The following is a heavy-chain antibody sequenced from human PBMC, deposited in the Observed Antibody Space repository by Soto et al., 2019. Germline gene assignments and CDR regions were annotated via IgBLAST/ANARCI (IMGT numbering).Heavy chain of an antibody. Sequence: EVQLVESGGGLIQPGGSLRLSCAASGFSVSSDYMSWVRQAPGKGLEWVAVIYTIGSTYYAGSVKGRFTISRDTSRNTLYLQMSTLRAEDTAVYFSAKTTNYYYSLDVWGQGTTVSVSS. CDR2: IYTIGST. D-gene: IGHD2-8*01. J-gene: IGHJ6*02. V-gene: IGHV3-53*01. CDR3: AKTTNYYYSLDV. CDR1: GFSVSSDY.